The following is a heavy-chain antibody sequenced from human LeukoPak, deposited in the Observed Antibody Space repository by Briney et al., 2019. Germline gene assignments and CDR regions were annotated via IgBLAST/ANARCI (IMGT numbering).Heavy chain of an antibody. CDR1: GGSFSGYY. J-gene: IGHJ5*02. CDR2: INHSGST. V-gene: IGHV4-34*01. CDR3: ARGRPAVATFWFDP. Sequence: PSETLSLTCAVYGGSFSGYYWSWIRQPPGKGLEWIGEINHSGSTNYNPSLKSRVTISVDTSENQFSLKLSSVTAADTAVYYCARGRPAVATFWFDPWGQGTLVTVSS. D-gene: IGHD2-2*01.